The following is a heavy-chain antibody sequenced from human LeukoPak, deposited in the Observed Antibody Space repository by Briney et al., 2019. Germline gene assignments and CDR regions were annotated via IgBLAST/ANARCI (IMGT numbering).Heavy chain of an antibody. D-gene: IGHD4-17*01. Sequence: PGGTLRLSCAASGFTFSRYGMSWVRQAPGKGLEWVSSISSSSSYIYYADSVKGRFTISRDNAKNSLYLQMNSLRAEDTAVYYCARRMTTVTGPLDYWGQGTLVTVSS. V-gene: IGHV3-21*01. CDR3: ARRMTTVTGPLDY. J-gene: IGHJ4*02. CDR1: GFTFSRYG. CDR2: ISSSSSYI.